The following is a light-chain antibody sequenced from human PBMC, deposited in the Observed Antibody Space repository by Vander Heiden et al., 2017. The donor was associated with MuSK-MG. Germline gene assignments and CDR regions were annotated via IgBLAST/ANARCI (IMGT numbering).Light chain of an antibody. Sequence: DILTTPSPSSLSASVGDRVTITCQASQDIKKDLNWYQQKSGKAPELLIYDASNLETGAPSRFSGSGSGTALTFTINSLQPEDIATYYCQQYEDFPITFGQGTRLE. J-gene: IGKJ5*01. CDR3: QQYEDFPIT. CDR1: QDIKKD. V-gene: IGKV1-33*01. CDR2: DAS.